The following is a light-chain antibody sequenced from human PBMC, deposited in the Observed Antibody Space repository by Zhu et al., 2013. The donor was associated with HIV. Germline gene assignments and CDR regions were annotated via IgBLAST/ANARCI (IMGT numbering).Light chain of an antibody. Sequence: QSVLTQPPSVSAAPGQTVTISCSGGSSNIGNNYVSWYQQLPGTAPKVLIYDNDKRPSGIPDRFSGSKSGTSATLGITGLQTGDEADYYCGSWDSSLSAVVFGGGTKLTVL. CDR2: DND. CDR3: GSWDSSLSAVV. V-gene: IGLV1-51*01. J-gene: IGLJ2*01. CDR1: SSNIGNNY.